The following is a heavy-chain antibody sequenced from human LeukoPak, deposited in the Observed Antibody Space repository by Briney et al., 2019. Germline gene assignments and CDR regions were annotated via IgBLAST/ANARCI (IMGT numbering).Heavy chain of an antibody. CDR3: AKAVAGTFDY. V-gene: IGHV3-30-3*01. CDR2: ISYDGSNK. D-gene: IGHD6-19*01. CDR1: GFTFSSYA. Sequence: GGSLRLSCAASGFTFSSYAMHWVRQAPGKGLEWVAVISYDGSNKYYADSVKGRFTISRGNSKNTLYLQMNSLRAEDTAVYYCAKAVAGTFDYWGQGTLVTVSS. J-gene: IGHJ4*02.